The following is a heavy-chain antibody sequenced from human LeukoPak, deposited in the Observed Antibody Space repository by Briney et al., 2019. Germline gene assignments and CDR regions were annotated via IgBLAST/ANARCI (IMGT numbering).Heavy chain of an antibody. CDR2: IWYDGSNK. CDR3: ARIAAPGSGPFDY. V-gene: IGHV3-33*01. Sequence: GGSLRLSCAASGFALSISGMHWVRQAPGKGLEWVAIIWYDGSNKYYADSVKGRFSISRDTSKNTLYLQMNSLRAEDTAVYYCARIAAPGSGPFDYWGQGTLVIVSS. CDR1: GFALSISG. D-gene: IGHD6-13*01. J-gene: IGHJ4*02.